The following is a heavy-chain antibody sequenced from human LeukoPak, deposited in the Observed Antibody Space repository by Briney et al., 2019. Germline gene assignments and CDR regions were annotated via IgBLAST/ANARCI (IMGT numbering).Heavy chain of an antibody. D-gene: IGHD3-10*01. CDR3: ARESRVRGVNTFDY. V-gene: IGHV4-59*01. Sequence: SETLSLTCSVSGGAISIYYWSWIRQPPGKGLEWIGYIYNSGSTNYNPSLKSRVTISVDTSKNQFSLKLSSVTAADTAVYYCARESRVRGVNTFDYWGQGTLVTVSS. CDR2: IYNSGST. J-gene: IGHJ4*02. CDR1: GGAISIYY.